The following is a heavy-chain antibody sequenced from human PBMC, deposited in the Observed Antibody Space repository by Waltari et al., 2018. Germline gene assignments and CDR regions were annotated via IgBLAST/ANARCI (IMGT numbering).Heavy chain of an antibody. D-gene: IGHD1-26*01. CDR3: ARHVRIVGATINWFDP. CDR2: IYHSGSN. V-gene: IGHV4-38-2*01. J-gene: IGHJ5*02. CDR1: GYSISSGYY. Sequence: QVQLQESGPGLVKPSETLSLTCAVSGYSISSGYYWGWIRQPPGKGLEWIGSIYHSGSNYYNPCLKSRVTISVDTSKNQFSLKLSSVTAADTAVYYCARHVRIVGATINWFDPWGQGTLVTVSS.